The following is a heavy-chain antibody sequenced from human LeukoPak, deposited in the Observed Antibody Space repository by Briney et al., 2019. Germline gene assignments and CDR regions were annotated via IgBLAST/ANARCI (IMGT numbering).Heavy chain of an antibody. D-gene: IGHD6-19*01. CDR2: IYSGDNT. Sequence: PGGSLRLSCAASGFTVSSNYMSWVRQAPGKGLEGVSLIYSGDNTYYADSVKGRFTISRDNSKNTLYLQMNSLTAEDTAVYYCATRSVAGSWSAFDYWGQGTLVTVSS. J-gene: IGHJ4*02. CDR1: GFTVSSNY. CDR3: ATRSVAGSWSAFDY. V-gene: IGHV3-53*01.